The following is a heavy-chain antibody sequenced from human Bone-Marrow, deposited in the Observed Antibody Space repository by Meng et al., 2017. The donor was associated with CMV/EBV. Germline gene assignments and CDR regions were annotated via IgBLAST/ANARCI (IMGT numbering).Heavy chain of an antibody. CDR1: GGPFSSSA. CDR3: APWGSNWFDP. CDR2: IIPIFGTA. J-gene: IGHJ5*02. Sequence: SCKASGGPFSSSAISWVRQAPGQGLDWMGGIIPIFGTANYAQKFQGRVTITTDESTSTAYMELSSLRSEDTAVYYCAPWGSNWFDPWGQGTLVTVSS. V-gene: IGHV1-69*05. D-gene: IGHD3-16*01.